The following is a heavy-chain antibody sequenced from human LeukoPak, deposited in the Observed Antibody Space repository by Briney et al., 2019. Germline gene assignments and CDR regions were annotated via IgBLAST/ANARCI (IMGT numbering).Heavy chain of an antibody. CDR1: GGSISSGGYH. V-gene: IGHV4-31*03. D-gene: IGHD6-13*01. Sequence: SETLSLTCTVSGGSISSGGYHWSWIRQHPGKGLEWIGYIYYSGSTYYNPSLKSRVTISVDTSKNQFSLKLSSVTAADTAVYYCARAYSSSWYGRGYYFDYWGQGTLVTVSS. CDR3: ARAYSSSWYGRGYYFDY. CDR2: IYYSGST. J-gene: IGHJ4*02.